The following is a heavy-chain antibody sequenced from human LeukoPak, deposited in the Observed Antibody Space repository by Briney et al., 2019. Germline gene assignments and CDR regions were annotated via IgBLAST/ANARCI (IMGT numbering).Heavy chain of an antibody. D-gene: IGHD2-2*01. CDR2: INWNGGST. CDR1: GFTFDDYG. Sequence: GGSLRLSCAASGFTFDDYGMSWVRQAPGKGLEWVSGINWNGGSTGYADPVKDRFTISRDNAKNSLYLQMNSLRAEDTALYYCARDGRYCSSTSCYAYFDYWGQGTLVTVSS. CDR3: ARDGRYCSSTSCYAYFDY. J-gene: IGHJ4*02. V-gene: IGHV3-20*04.